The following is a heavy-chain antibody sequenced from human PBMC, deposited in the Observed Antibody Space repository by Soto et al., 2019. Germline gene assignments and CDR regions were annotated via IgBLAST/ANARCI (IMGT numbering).Heavy chain of an antibody. CDR3: ARVGHSNNSGMAV. D-gene: IGHD1-26*01. J-gene: IGHJ6*02. CDR1: VGTFSSYP. CDR2: LIPFFGTA. V-gene: IGHV1-69*01. Sequence: QVQLVQSGAEVKKPGSSVKVSCEASVGTFSSYPINWVRQAPGQGLEWMGGLIPFFGTANYAQKIQGRVTVTAYDYTSKAYMELRSLRSEYTAVYYCARVGHSNNSGMAVWAQVPTVTVSS.